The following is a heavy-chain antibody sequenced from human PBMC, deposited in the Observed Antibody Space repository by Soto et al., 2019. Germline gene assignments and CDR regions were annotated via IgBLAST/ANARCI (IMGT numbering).Heavy chain of an antibody. CDR2: VSADNGNT. J-gene: IGHJ4*02. Sequence: GASVKVSCKASGYTFSNYGISWVRHAPGQGLEWMGWVSADNGNTNYAQRFQGRVTMTTDTSTSTAHMELRSLRSDDTAVYYCARRGLDYWGQGTLVTVSS. CDR1: GYTFSNYG. CDR3: ARRGLDY. V-gene: IGHV1-18*01.